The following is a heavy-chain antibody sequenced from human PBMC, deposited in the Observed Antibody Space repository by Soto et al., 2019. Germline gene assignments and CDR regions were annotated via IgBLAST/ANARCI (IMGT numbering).Heavy chain of an antibody. Sequence: VQLVESGGGLVKPGGSLRLSCAASGFTFSSYSMNWVRQAPGKGLEWVSSISSSSFSINYADSVKGRFSISRDNAQSSLHLQMNNLRAEDTAVYYWARNESSTIYGMDVWGQGTTVTVSS. CDR2: ISSSSFSI. J-gene: IGHJ6*02. CDR3: ARNESSTIYGMDV. V-gene: IGHV3-21*01. D-gene: IGHD6-6*01. CDR1: GFTFSSYS.